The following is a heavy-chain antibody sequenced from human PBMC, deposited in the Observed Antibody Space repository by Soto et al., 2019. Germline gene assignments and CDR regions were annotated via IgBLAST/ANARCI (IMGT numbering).Heavy chain of an antibody. CDR1: GASINTGRYY. CDR3: ARRKLRYYYDSSGYYPTDY. Sequence: SETLSLTCTVSGASINTGRYYWAWIRQPPGRGLEWVASVYHSGSTYYNPSLKSRVTISVDTSKNQFSLKLSSVTAADTAVYYCARRKLRYYYDSSGYYPTDYWGQGTLVTVSS. J-gene: IGHJ4*02. V-gene: IGHV4-39*01. D-gene: IGHD3-22*01. CDR2: VYHSGST.